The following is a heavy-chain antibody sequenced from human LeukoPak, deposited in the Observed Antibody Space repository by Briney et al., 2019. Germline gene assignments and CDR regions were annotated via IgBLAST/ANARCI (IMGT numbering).Heavy chain of an antibody. J-gene: IGHJ6*02. Sequence: SETLSLTCTVSGGSISSYYWSWIRQPPGKGLEWIGYIYYSGSTNYNPSLKSRVTISVGTSKNQFSLKLSSVTAADTAVYYCARDAVASDTYYYYYGMDVWGQGTTVTVSS. CDR1: GGSISSYY. CDR2: IYYSGST. D-gene: IGHD2-15*01. V-gene: IGHV4-59*01. CDR3: ARDAVASDTYYYYYGMDV.